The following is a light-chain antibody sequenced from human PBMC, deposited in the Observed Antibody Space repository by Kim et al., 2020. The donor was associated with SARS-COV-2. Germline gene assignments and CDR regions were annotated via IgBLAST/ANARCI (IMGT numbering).Light chain of an antibody. J-gene: IGLJ3*02. CDR2: DVS. CDR3: SSYTSSSTLEWV. CDR1: SSDVGGYNY. Sequence: QYALTQPASVSGSPGQSITISCTGTSSDVGGYNYVSWYQQHPGKAPKLMIYDVSNRPSGVSNRFSGSKSGNTASLTISGLQAEDEADYYCSSYTSSSTLEWVFGGGTKLTVL. V-gene: IGLV2-14*03.